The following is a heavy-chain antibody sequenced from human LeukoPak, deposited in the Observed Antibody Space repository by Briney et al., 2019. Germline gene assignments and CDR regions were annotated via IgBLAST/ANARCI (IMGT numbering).Heavy chain of an antibody. J-gene: IGHJ4*02. V-gene: IGHV3-7*01. CDR1: GFTFSGHW. CDR3: TRDRSRAEDD. D-gene: IGHD1-14*01. CDR2: INQGGSDK. Sequence: GGSLRLSCAASGFTFSGHWMSWVRQAPGKGLEWVANINQGGSDKYYVDSVKGRFTISRDNANNLLYLQMNSLRGEDTAVYYCTRDRSRAEDDWGQGTLVTVPS.